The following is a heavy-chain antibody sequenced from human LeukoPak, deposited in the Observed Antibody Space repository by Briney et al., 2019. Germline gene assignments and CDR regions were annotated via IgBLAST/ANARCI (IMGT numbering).Heavy chain of an antibody. CDR2: IYYSGST. CDR1: GGSISSYY. V-gene: IGHV4-59*01. CDR3: ARRVANAYYMDV. D-gene: IGHD5-12*01. J-gene: IGHJ6*03. Sequence: SETLSLTCTVSGGSISSYYWSWIRQPPGKGLEWIGYIYYSGSTNYNPSLKSRVTISVDTSKNQFSLKLSSVTAADTAVYYCARRVANAYYMDVWGKGTTVTVSS.